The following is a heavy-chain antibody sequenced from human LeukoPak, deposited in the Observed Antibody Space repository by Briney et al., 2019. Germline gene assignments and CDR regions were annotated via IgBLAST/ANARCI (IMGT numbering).Heavy chain of an antibody. D-gene: IGHD5-12*01. Sequence: SSETLSLTCTVSGGSISSYYWSWIRQPPGKGLEWIGYIYYSGSTNYNPSLKSRVTISVDTSKNQFSLKLSSVTAADTAVYYCARAKRYGGYDFDYWGQGTLVTVSS. CDR2: IYYSGST. CDR3: ARAKRYGGYDFDY. V-gene: IGHV4-59*01. J-gene: IGHJ4*02. CDR1: GGSISSYY.